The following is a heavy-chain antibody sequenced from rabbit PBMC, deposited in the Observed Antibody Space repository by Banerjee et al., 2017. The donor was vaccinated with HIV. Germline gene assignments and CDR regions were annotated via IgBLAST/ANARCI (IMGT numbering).Heavy chain of an antibody. CDR3: ARVPIGYGGFIHDL. J-gene: IGHJ4*01. V-gene: IGHV1S45*01. D-gene: IGHD6-1*01. CDR1: GFSFTSSNY. Sequence: QEQLEESGGGLVQPEGSLTLTCTASGFSFTSSNYMCWVRQAPGKGLEWIACIYGANSAYTHYATWAKGRFTISKTSSTTVTLQMTSLTAADTATYFCARVPIGYGGFIHDLWGPGTLVTVS. CDR2: IYGANSAYT.